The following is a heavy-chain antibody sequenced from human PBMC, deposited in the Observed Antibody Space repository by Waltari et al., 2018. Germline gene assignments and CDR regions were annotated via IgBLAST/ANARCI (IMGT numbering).Heavy chain of an antibody. D-gene: IGHD2-21*02. CDR2: IYIDGST. CDR3: ASSYCGGDCYMTY. CDR1: GFTVRNNY. J-gene: IGHJ4*02. Sequence: EVQLVESGGGLVQPGGSLRVSCAASGFTVRNNYMSWVRQAPGKGLELVSVIYIDGSTYYADSVKGRFTIARDNSKNTLYLQMNSLRAEDTAVYYCASSYCGGDCYMTYWGQGTLVTVSS. V-gene: IGHV3-66*01.